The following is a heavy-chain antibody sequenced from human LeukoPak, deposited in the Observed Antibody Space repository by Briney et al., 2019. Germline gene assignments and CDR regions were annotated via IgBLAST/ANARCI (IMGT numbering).Heavy chain of an antibody. V-gene: IGHV4-38-2*02. J-gene: IGHJ4*02. CDR3: ARERGPKGIVVVVAATYYFDY. CDR2: IYHSGST. Sequence: SETLSLTCTASGYSISSGYYWGWIRQPPGKGLEWIGSIYHSGSTYYNPSLKSRVTISVDTSKNQFSLKLSSVTAADTAVYYCARERGPKGIVVVVAATYYFDYWGQGTLVTVSS. D-gene: IGHD2-15*01. CDR1: GYSISSGYY.